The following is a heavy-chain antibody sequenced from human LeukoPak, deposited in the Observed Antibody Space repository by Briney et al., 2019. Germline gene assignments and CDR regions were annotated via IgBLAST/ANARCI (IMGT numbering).Heavy chain of an antibody. J-gene: IGHJ5*02. Sequence: ASVKVSCKASGYTFTSYAMHWARQAPGQRLEWMGWINAGNGNTKYSQKFQGRVTLTRDTSASTAYMELSSLRSEDTAVYYCARETYYYDSSGYYRTNWFDPWGQGTLVTVSS. CDR3: ARETYYYDSSGYYRTNWFDP. D-gene: IGHD3-22*01. CDR1: GYTFTSYA. V-gene: IGHV1-3*01. CDR2: INAGNGNT.